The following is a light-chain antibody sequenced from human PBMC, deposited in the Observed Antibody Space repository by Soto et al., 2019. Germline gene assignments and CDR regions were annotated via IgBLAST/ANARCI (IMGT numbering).Light chain of an antibody. CDR1: SSNIGAGYE. J-gene: IGLJ3*02. Sequence: QSVLTQPPSVSGAPGQRVTISCTRSSSNIGAGYEVHWYQQLPGTAPKLLIYGDRYRPSGVPDRFSGSKSGTSVSLAITGLQAEDEADYHCQSYDSSLSGMVFGGGTKVTVL. CDR2: GDR. V-gene: IGLV1-40*01. CDR3: QSYDSSLSGMV.